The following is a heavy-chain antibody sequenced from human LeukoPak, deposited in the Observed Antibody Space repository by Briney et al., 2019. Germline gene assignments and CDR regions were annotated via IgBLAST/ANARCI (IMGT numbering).Heavy chain of an antibody. CDR1: GFTFSSYE. Sequence: PGGSLRLSCAASGFTFSSYEMNWVRQAPGKGLEWVSYISSSSSTIYYADSVKGRFTISRDNAKNSLYLQMNSLRAEDTAVYYCARDLQQQLVDDDIYYYYYYMDVWGKGTTVTVSS. D-gene: IGHD6-13*01. V-gene: IGHV3-48*01. CDR2: ISSSSSTI. J-gene: IGHJ6*03. CDR3: ARDLQQQLVDDDIYYYYYYMDV.